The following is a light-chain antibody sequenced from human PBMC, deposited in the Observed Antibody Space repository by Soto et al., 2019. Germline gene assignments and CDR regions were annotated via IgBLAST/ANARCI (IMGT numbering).Light chain of an antibody. J-gene: IGLJ1*01. CDR1: SSDVGGYHF. V-gene: IGLV2-8*01. CDR2: AVT. Sequence: QSALTQPPSASGSPGQSVTISCTGTSSDVGGYHFVSWYQQHPGRAPKLIISAVTTRPSGVPDRFSGSKSGNTASLTVSGLQADDEADYYCSSYAGSSDIVFGTGTKLTVL. CDR3: SSYAGSSDIV.